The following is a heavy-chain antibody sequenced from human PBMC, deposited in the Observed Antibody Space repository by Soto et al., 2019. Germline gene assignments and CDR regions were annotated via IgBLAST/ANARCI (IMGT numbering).Heavy chain of an antibody. D-gene: IGHD6-13*01. Sequence: SETLSLTCTVSGGSISSGDYYWSWMRQHPGKGLEWIGYIYYSGSTYYNPSLKSRVTISVDTSKNQFSLKLSSVTAADTAVYYCARARGRIAAAGMPLDYWGQGTLVTVSS. CDR1: GGSISSGDYY. J-gene: IGHJ4*02. CDR3: ARARGRIAAAGMPLDY. CDR2: IYYSGST. V-gene: IGHV4-31*03.